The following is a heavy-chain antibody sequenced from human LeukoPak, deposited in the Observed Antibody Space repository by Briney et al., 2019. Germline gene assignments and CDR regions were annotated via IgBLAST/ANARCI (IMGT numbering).Heavy chain of an antibody. J-gene: IGHJ4*02. Sequence: PGGSLRLSCAASGFTFSNAWMSWVRQAPGKGLEWVGRIKSKTDGGTTDYAAPVKGRFTISRDDSKNTLYLQMNSLKTEDTAVYYCAGGDIVVVPAAIRPFDYWGQGTLVTVSS. V-gene: IGHV3-15*01. D-gene: IGHD2-2*02. CDR1: GFTFSNAW. CDR2: IKSKTDGGTT. CDR3: AGGDIVVVPAAIRPFDY.